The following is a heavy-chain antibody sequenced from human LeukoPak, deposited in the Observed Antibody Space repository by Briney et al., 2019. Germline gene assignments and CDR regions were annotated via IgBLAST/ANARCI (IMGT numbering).Heavy chain of an antibody. Sequence: GGSLRLSCAASGFTVSSNYMSWVRQAPGKGLEWVSVIYSGGSTYYADSVKGRFTISRDNSKHTLYLQMNSLRAEDTAVYYCARGPMVRGVIYYYYGMDVWGQGTTVTVSS. J-gene: IGHJ6*02. CDR2: IYSGGST. CDR3: ARGPMVRGVIYYYYGMDV. V-gene: IGHV3-66*01. D-gene: IGHD3-10*01. CDR1: GFTVSSNY.